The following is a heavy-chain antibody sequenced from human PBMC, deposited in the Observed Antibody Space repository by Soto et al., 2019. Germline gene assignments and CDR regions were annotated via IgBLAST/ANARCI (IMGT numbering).Heavy chain of an antibody. J-gene: IGHJ6*03. CDR1: GFTFSNAW. CDR3: TTLWGLYIVVVPAAMMIYYYYYYMDV. D-gene: IGHD2-2*01. Sequence: GGSLRLSCAASGFTFSNAWMSWVRQAPGKGLEWVGRIKSKTDGGTTDYAAPVKGRFTISRDDSKNTLYLQMNSLKTEDTAVYYCTTLWGLYIVVVPAAMMIYYYYYYMDVWGKGTTVTVSS. CDR2: IKSKTDGGTT. V-gene: IGHV3-15*01.